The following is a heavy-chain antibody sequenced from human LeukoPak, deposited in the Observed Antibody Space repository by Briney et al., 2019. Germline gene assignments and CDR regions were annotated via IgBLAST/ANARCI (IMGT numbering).Heavy chain of an antibody. CDR1: GGSISSYY. V-gene: IGHV4-59*08. Sequence: SETLSLTCTVSGGSISSYYWSWIRQPPGRGLEWIGYIYYSGSTNYNPSLKSRVTISVDTSKNQFSLKLSSVTAADTAVYYCARVDGYCSGGSCPGLFDYWGQGTLVTVSS. J-gene: IGHJ4*02. CDR3: ARVDGYCSGGSCPGLFDY. D-gene: IGHD2-15*01. CDR2: IYYSGST.